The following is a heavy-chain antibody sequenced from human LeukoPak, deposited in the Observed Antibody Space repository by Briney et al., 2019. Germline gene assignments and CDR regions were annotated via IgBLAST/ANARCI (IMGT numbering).Heavy chain of an antibody. CDR3: ARPAPDDILTGPFDY. CDR2: IIPILGIA. CDR1: GGTFSSYA. D-gene: IGHD3-9*01. V-gene: IGHV1-69*04. J-gene: IGHJ4*02. Sequence: GASVKVSCKASGGTFSSYAISWVRQAPGRGLEWMGRIIPILGIANYAQKFQGRVTITADKTTSTAYMELSSLRSEDTAVYYCARPAPDDILTGPFDYWGQGTLVTVSS.